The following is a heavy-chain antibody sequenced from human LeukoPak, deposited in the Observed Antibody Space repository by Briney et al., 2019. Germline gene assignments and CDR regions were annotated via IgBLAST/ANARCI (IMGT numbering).Heavy chain of an antibody. CDR3: AKKGYSYIDY. D-gene: IGHD5-18*01. Sequence: SETLSLTCTVSGYSISSGYYWGWIRQPPGKGLEWIGSIYHSGSTYYNPSLKSRVTISVDTSKNQFSLKLSSVTAADTAVYYCAKKGYSYIDYWGQGTLVTVSS. CDR1: GYSISSGYY. V-gene: IGHV4-38-2*02. J-gene: IGHJ4*02. CDR2: IYHSGST.